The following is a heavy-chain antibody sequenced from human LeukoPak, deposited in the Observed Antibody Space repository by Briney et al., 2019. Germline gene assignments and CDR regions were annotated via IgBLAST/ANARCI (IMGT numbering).Heavy chain of an antibody. CDR1: GDTFTSYS. D-gene: IGHD3-10*01. V-gene: IGHV1-69*04. CDR2: IIPILGIA. J-gene: IGHJ4*02. CDR3: ARDLCGSGRNCKGGYFDY. Sequence: SVKVSCKASGDTFTSYSINWVRQAPGQGLEWMGRIIPILGIANYAQKFQGRVTITADKSTSTAYMELSSLRSEDTAVYYCARDLCGSGRNCKGGYFDYWGQGTLVTVSS.